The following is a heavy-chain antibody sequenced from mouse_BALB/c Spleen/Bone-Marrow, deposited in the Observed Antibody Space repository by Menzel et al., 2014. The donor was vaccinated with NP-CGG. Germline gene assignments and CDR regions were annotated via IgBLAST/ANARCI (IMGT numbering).Heavy chain of an antibody. V-gene: IGHV1-74*04. J-gene: IGHJ2*01. CDR3: AYGNYESCQLDC. Sequence: VHLVESGAELVRPGAPVKLSCKASRYTFTSYWMNWVKQRPGRGLEWIGRIDPSDSETHYDQNFKDKATLTVDKSSSTAYIQLSILTSEYSAVYYCAYGNYESCQLDCLGQGTTLTVSS. D-gene: IGHD2-1*01. CDR2: IDPSDSET. CDR1: RYTFTSYW.